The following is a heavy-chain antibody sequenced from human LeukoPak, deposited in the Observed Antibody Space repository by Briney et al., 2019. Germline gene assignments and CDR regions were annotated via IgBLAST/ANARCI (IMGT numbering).Heavy chain of an antibody. CDR1: EFTFSRYW. J-gene: IGHJ6*02. Sequence: GGSLRLSCTASEFTFSRYWMSWVRQAPGKGLEWVANIKEDGSEKYYVDSVKGRFTISRDNAKNSLYLQMNSLRAEDTAVYYCARDTRLYGDYYYGMDVWGQGTTVTVSS. CDR3: ARDTRLYGDYYYGMDV. CDR2: IKEDGSEK. V-gene: IGHV3-7*01. D-gene: IGHD4-17*01.